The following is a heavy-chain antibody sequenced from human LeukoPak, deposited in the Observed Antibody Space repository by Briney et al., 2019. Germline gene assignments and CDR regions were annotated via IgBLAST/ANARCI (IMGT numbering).Heavy chain of an antibody. J-gene: IGHJ4*02. CDR2: ISAYNGNT. CDR1: GGTFSSYA. D-gene: IGHD2-2*01. V-gene: IGHV1-18*01. Sequence: ASVKVSCKASGGTFSSYAISWVRQAPGQGLEWMGWISAYNGNTNYAQKLQGRVTMTTDTSTSTAYMELRSLRSDDTAVYYCARCTARSTSCYGAFDYWGQGTLVTVSS. CDR3: ARCTARSTSCYGAFDY.